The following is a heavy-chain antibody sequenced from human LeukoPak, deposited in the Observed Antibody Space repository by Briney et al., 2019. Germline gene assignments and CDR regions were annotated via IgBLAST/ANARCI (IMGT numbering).Heavy chain of an antibody. J-gene: IGHJ4*02. D-gene: IGHD3-3*01. CDR2: INPNGGGT. Sequence: GASVKVSCKASGYTFTGYYMHWVRQAPGPWLEWMGRINPNGGGTNYAQKFQGRVTMTSDTSISTAYMELSRLRSDDTAVYYCARERKITIFGVACDYWGQGTLVTVSS. CDR3: ARERKITIFGVACDY. CDR1: GYTFTGYY. V-gene: IGHV1-2*06.